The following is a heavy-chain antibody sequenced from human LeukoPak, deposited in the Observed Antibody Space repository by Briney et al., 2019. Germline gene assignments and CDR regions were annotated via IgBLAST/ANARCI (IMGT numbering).Heavy chain of an antibody. CDR1: GFALSSHW. V-gene: IGHV3-7*03. CDR3: ARNNGMDV. J-gene: IGHJ6*02. CDR2: VNRDGSET. Sequence: GGSLRRSCAASGFALSSHWMTWVRQVPGRGPEWVANVNRDGSETYYLDSVKGRFTISKDNAKNSLYLQMNSLRAEDTALYHCARNNGMDVWGQGTTVIVSS.